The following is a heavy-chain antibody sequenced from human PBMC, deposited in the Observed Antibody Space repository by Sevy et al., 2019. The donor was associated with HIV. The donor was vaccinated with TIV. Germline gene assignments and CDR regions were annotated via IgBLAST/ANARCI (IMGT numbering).Heavy chain of an antibody. CDR1: GFPFGSYE. Sequence: GVSLRLSCTASGFPFGSYEMNWVRQAPGKGLEWVSYISNSGSAKYYSDSVRGRFTISRDNAKNSLYLQMNSLRAEDTAVYYCARDLPPSATTVAHFDYWGRGTLVTVSS. V-gene: IGHV3-48*03. J-gene: IGHJ4*02. CDR2: ISNSGSAK. D-gene: IGHD4-17*01. CDR3: ARDLPPSATTVAHFDY.